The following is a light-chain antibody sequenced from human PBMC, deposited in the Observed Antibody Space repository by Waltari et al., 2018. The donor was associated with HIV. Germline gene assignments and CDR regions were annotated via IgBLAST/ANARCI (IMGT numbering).Light chain of an antibody. CDR1: SSDVGSYNL. CDR3: WSYAGSSTSV. J-gene: IGLJ2*01. Sequence: QSALTQPASVSGSPGQSITISCTGTSSDVGSYNLVSWYQQHPGKAPKLMIYEGSKRPSGVSNCCSGSKAGNTASLTISGLQAEDEADYYCWSYAGSSTSVFGGGTKLTVL. CDR2: EGS. V-gene: IGLV2-23*01.